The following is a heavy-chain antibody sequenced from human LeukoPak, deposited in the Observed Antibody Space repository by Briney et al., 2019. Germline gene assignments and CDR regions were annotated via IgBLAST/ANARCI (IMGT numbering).Heavy chain of an antibody. V-gene: IGHV1-18*01. CDR1: GYTFTSYG. J-gene: IGHJ4*02. CDR2: ISAYNGNT. Sequence: ASVKVSCKASGYTFTSYGISWVRQAPGQGLEWMGWISAYNGNTNYAQKLQGRVTMTTDTSTSTAYMELRSLRSDDTAVYYCARDFIKYCSSTSCYAGDYWAQGTLVTVSS. D-gene: IGHD2-2*01. CDR3: ARDFIKYCSSTSCYAGDY.